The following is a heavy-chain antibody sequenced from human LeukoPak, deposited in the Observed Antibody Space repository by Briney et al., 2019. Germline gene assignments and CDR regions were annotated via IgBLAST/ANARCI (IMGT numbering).Heavy chain of an antibody. J-gene: IGHJ6*04. D-gene: IGHD6-13*01. V-gene: IGHV3-30-3*01. CDR3: AKDLETAAGTNYYYGMDV. CDR2: ISYDGSNK. CDR1: GFTFSSYA. Sequence: PGRSLRLSCAASGFTFSSYAMHWVRQAPGKGLEWVAVISYDGSNKYYADSVKGRFTISRDNSKNTLYLQMNSLRAEDTAVYYCAKDLETAAGTNYYYGMDVWGKGTRVTVSS.